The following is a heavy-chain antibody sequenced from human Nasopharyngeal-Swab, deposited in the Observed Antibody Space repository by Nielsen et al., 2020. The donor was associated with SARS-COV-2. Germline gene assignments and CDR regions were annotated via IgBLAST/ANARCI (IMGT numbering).Heavy chain of an antibody. CDR2: INHSGST. J-gene: IGHJ4*02. D-gene: IGHD6-19*01. CDR3: ARDMGESSGWPDPFDY. Sequence: RQAPGKGLEWIGEINHSGSTNYNPSLKSRVTTSVDTSKNQFSLKLSSVTAADTAVYYCARDMGESSGWPDPFDYWGQGTLVTVSS. V-gene: IGHV4-34*01.